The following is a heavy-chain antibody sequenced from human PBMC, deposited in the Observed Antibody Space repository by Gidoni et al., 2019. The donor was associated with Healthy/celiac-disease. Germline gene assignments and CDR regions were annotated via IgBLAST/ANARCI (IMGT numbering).Heavy chain of an antibody. Sequence: QLQLQESGPGLVKPSETLSLTCTVSGGSISSSSYYWGWIRQPPGKGLEWIGSIYYSGSTYYNPSLKSRVTISVDTSKNQFSLKLSSVTAADTAVYYCATQLVDYGVGLDAFDIWGQGTMVTVSS. D-gene: IGHD4-17*01. CDR1: GGSISSSSYY. CDR3: ATQLVDYGVGLDAFDI. J-gene: IGHJ3*02. CDR2: IYYSGST. V-gene: IGHV4-39*01.